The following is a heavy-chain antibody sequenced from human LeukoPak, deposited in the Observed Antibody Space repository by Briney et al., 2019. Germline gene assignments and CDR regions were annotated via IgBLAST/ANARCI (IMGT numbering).Heavy chain of an antibody. D-gene: IGHD3-22*01. J-gene: IGHJ4*02. Sequence: PGGSLRLSCAASGFTFSDYYMSWIRQAPGKGLEWVSYISSSGSTIYYADSVKGRLTISRDNSKNTLYLQMNSLRAEDTAVYYCAKGSGGGYYDSSGYYDYWGQGTLVTVSS. CDR3: AKGSGGGYYDSSGYYDY. CDR2: ISSSGSTI. V-gene: IGHV3-11*01. CDR1: GFTFSDYY.